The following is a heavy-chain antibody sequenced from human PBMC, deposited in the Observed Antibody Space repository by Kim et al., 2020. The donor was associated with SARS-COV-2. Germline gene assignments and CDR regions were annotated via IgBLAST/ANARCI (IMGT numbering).Heavy chain of an antibody. J-gene: IGHJ4*02. Sequence: GGSLRLSCAASGFTFSSSWMDWVRQAPGEGLNWVSRISSAGRITKYADCVKGRFTISRDNAKNTLYLQMNSLRAEDSAVYYCARCITVAGTGFDYWGQGTLVTVSS. CDR1: GFTFSSSW. CDR3: ARCITVAGTGFDY. D-gene: IGHD6-19*01. CDR2: ISSAGRIT. V-gene: IGHV3-74*01.